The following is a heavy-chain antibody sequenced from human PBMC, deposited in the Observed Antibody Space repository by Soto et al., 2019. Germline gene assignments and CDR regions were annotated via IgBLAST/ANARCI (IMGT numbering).Heavy chain of an antibody. CDR1: GGTFSSYA. D-gene: IGHD5-18*01. CDR3: ARNSGSYGYYHYYYYGMDV. Sequence: GASGKVSCKGSGGTFSSYAISWVRQAPGQGVCWMGGIIPIFGTANYAQKFQGRVTITADESTSTAYMELSSLRSEDMAVYYCARNSGSYGYYHYYYYGMDVWGQGTTVTVSS. CDR2: IIPIFGTA. J-gene: IGHJ6*02. V-gene: IGHV1-69*13.